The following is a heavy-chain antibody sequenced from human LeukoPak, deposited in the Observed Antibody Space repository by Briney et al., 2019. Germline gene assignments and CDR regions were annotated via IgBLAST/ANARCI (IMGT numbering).Heavy chain of an antibody. CDR1: GFTFSSYA. CDR3: ARDLGLGHSGYDDAFDI. CDR2: ISYDGSNK. Sequence: GRSLRLSCAASGFTFSSYAMHWVRQAPGKGLEWVAVISYDGSNKYYADSVKGRFTISRDNSKNTLYLQMNSLRAEDTAVYYCARDLGLGHSGYDDAFDIWGQGTMVTVSS. D-gene: IGHD5-12*01. J-gene: IGHJ3*02. V-gene: IGHV3-30*04.